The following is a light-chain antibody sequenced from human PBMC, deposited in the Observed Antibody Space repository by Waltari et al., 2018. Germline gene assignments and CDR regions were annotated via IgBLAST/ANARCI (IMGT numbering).Light chain of an antibody. Sequence: SSELTQDPAVSVALGQTVRITCQGDSLRSYYASWYQQKPGQAPVLVIYGKNNRPSGIPDRFSGSRSGNTASLTITGAQAEDEADYYCNSRDSSANQLVFGGGTKLTVL. J-gene: IGLJ2*01. V-gene: IGLV3-19*01. CDR1: SLRSYY. CDR2: GKN. CDR3: NSRDSSANQLV.